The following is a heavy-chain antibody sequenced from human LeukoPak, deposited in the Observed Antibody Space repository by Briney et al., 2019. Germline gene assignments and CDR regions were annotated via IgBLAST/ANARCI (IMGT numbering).Heavy chain of an antibody. D-gene: IGHD3-3*01. J-gene: IGHJ4*02. CDR2: IYTSGST. V-gene: IGHV4-61*02. Sequence: SQTLSLTCTVSGGSISSGSYYWSWIRQPAGKGLEWIGRIYTSGSTNYNPSLKSRVTISVDTSKNQFSLKLSSVTAADTAVYYCARQIFDYSPGVFDYWGQGTLVTVSS. CDR1: GGSISSGSYY. CDR3: ARQIFDYSPGVFDY.